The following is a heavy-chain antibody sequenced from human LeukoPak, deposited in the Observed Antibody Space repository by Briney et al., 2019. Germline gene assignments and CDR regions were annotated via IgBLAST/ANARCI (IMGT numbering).Heavy chain of an antibody. CDR3: ARIAYCGGDCYSYYFDY. CDR1: GGSLSSYY. D-gene: IGHD2-21*02. CDR2: TFYSGSH. Sequence: PSETLSLTCTVSGGSLSSYYWGWIRQPPGKGLEWIGYTFYSGSHTYNPSFKSRVTISLDTTKNQFSLKLSSMTAADTAVYYCARIAYCGGDCYSYYFDYWGQGTLVTVSS. J-gene: IGHJ4*02. V-gene: IGHV4-59*01.